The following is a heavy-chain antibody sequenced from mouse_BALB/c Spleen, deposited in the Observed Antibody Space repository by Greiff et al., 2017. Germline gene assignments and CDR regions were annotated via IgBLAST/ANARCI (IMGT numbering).Heavy chain of an antibody. Sequence: EVHLVESGPELVKPGASVKISCKASGYTFTDYNMHWVKQSHGKSLEWIGYIYPYNGGTGYNQKFKSKATLTVDNSSSTAYMELRSLTSEDSAVYYCAKEGGYYGAMDYWGQGTSVTVSS. V-gene: IGHV1S29*02. D-gene: IGHD2-3*01. J-gene: IGHJ4*01. CDR3: AKEGGYYGAMDY. CDR2: IYPYNGGT. CDR1: GYTFTDYN.